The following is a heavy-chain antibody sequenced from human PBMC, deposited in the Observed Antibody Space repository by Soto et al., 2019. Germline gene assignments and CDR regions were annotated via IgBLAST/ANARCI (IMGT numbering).Heavy chain of an antibody. J-gene: IGHJ5*02. CDR1: GFTFSSYS. CDR3: ARAYYYDSSGYLNWFDP. D-gene: IGHD3-22*01. V-gene: IGHV3-48*01. CDR2: ISSSSSTI. Sequence: PGGSLRLSCAASGFTFSSYSMNWVRQAPGNGLEWVSYISSSSSTIYYADSVKGRFTISRDNAKNSLYLQMNSLRAEDTAVYYCARAYYYDSSGYLNWFDPWGQGTLVTVSS.